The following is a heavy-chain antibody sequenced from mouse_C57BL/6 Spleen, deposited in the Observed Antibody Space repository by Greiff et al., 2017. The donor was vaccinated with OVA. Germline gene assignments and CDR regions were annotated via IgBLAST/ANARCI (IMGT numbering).Heavy chain of an antibody. CDR3: ARAGDYYGTWFAY. J-gene: IGHJ3*01. CDR2: INPNNGGT. V-gene: IGHV1-18*01. CDR1: GYTFTDYN. D-gene: IGHD1-1*01. Sequence: EVQLQQSGPELVKPGASVKIPCKASGYTFTDYNMDWVKQSHGKSLEWIGDINPNNGGTIYNQKFKGKATLTVDKSSSTAYMELRSLTSEDTAVYYCARAGDYYGTWFAYGGQGTLVTVSA.